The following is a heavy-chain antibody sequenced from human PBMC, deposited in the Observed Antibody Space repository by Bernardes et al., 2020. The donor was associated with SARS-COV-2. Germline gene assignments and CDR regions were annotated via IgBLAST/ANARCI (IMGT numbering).Heavy chain of an antibody. D-gene: IGHD6-6*01. CDR1: GFTFSSYA. CDR3: ARGPGSSTEIDY. Sequence: GRSLRLSCAASGFTFSSYAMHWVRQAPGKGLEWVSVISYDGSNKYYADSVKGRFTISRDNSKNTLYLQMNSLRAEDTAVYYCARGPGSSTEIDYWGQGTLVTVSS. CDR2: ISYDGSNK. V-gene: IGHV3-30-3*01. J-gene: IGHJ4*02.